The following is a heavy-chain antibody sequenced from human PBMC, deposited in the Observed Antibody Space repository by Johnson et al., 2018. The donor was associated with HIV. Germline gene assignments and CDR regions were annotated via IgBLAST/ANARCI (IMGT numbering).Heavy chain of an antibody. V-gene: IGHV3-33*06. CDR3: AKDRQPANYGAFDV. Sequence: VQLVESGGALVQPGGSLRLSCAASGFTVSSTYMSWVSQAPGKGLAWVAVIWYDGSNKYYADSVNGRFTISRDNSNNTLYLQMNSLRAEDTAIYYCAKDRQPANYGAFDVWGQVTMVTVSS. CDR2: IWYDGSNK. J-gene: IGHJ3*01. D-gene: IGHD3-10*01. CDR1: GFTVSSTY.